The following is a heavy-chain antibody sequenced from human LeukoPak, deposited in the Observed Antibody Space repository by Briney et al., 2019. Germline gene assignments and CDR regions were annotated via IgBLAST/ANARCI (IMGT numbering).Heavy chain of an antibody. CDR1: GGSISSYY. D-gene: IGHD1-26*01. CDR2: IYYSGST. J-gene: IGHJ4*02. Sequence: TSETLSLTCTVSGGSISSYYWSWIRQPPGKGLEWIGYIYYSGSTNYNPSLKSRVTISVDTSKNQFSLKLSSVTAADTAVYYCARGPSGSGGSYPLGYWGQGTLVTVSS. V-gene: IGHV4-59*01. CDR3: ARGPSGSGGSYPLGY.